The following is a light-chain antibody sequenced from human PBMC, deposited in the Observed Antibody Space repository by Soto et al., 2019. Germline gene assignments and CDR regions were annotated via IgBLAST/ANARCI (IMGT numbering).Light chain of an antibody. V-gene: IGLV2-18*02. CDR3: CSYTGSSNYV. CDR2: EVT. Sequence: QSALTQPPSVSGSPGQSVTISCTGTSSDVGSYNRVSWYQQPPGTAPKLMIYEVTNRPSGVSNRFSGSRSGNTASLTISGLQAEDEADYYCCSYTGSSNYVFGTGTKLTVL. J-gene: IGLJ1*01. CDR1: SSDVGSYNR.